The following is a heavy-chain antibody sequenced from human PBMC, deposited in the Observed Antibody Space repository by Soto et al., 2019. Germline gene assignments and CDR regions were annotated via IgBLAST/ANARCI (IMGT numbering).Heavy chain of an antibody. CDR1: GFSFSSYG. Sequence: QEQLVESGGGVVQPGTSLRLSCGASGFSFSSYGMHWVRQAPGKGLEWVAFITYDGSDTYYVDSVKGRFTVSRHNSKNTLNLQMNSLKPEDTSIYYCAKDSVFEYSFGQHGFDSWGQGTLVTVSS. V-gene: IGHV3-30*18. CDR2: ITYDGSDT. D-gene: IGHD4-4*01. J-gene: IGHJ4*02. CDR3: AKDSVFEYSFGQHGFDS.